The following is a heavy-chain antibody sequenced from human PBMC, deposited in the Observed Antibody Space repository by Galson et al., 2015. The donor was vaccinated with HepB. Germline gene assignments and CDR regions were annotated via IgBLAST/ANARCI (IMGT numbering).Heavy chain of an antibody. D-gene: IGHD3-22*01. CDR2: IGTAGDT. CDR1: GFTFSSYD. V-gene: IGHV3-13*01. CDR3: ARGLPLYDSSGYYQRTYDAFDI. Sequence: SLRLSCAASGFTFSSYDMHWVRQATGKGLEWVSAIGTAGDTYYPGSVKGRFTISRENAKNSLYLQMNSLRAGDTAVYYCARGLPLYDSSGYYQRTYDAFDIWGQGTMVTVSS. J-gene: IGHJ3*02.